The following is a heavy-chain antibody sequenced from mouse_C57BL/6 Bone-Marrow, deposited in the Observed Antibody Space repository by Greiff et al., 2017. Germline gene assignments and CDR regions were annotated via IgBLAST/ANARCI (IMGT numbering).Heavy chain of an antibody. Sequence: EVQLMESGGGLVQPKGSLKLSCAASGFTFNTYAMHWVRQAPGKGLEWVARISSKSSNYATYYADSVKDRFTISRDDSQSMLYLQMNNLKTEDTAMYYCVRAPAYYSYYFDYWGQGTTLTVSS. D-gene: IGHD2-12*01. CDR2: ISSKSSNYAT. CDR1: GFTFNTYA. V-gene: IGHV10-3*01. CDR3: VRAPAYYSYYFDY. J-gene: IGHJ2*01.